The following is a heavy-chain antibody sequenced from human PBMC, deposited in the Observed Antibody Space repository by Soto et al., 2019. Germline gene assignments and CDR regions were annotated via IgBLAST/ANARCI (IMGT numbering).Heavy chain of an antibody. V-gene: IGHV3-53*01. J-gene: IGHJ1*01. CDR2: IYSGGST. D-gene: IGHD3-22*01. CDR1: GFTVSSNY. Sequence: EVQVVESGGGLIQPGGSLRLSCAASGFTVSSNYMSWVRQAPGKGLEWVSVIYSGGSTYYADSVKGRFTISRDNSKNTPYLQMNSLRAEDTAVYYCARDRVESGYPEYFQHWGQGTLVTVSS. CDR3: ARDRVESGYPEYFQH.